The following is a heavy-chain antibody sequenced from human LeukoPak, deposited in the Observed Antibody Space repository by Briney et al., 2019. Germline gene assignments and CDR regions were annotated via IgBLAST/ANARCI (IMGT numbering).Heavy chain of an antibody. D-gene: IGHD3-10*01. CDR2: IYFSGGT. Sequence: SETLSLTCTVSGDSISSSNCYWGWIRQPPGKGLEWIGSIYFSGGTYYNASLKSRVTISVDTSKNQFSLKLSSVTAADTAVYYCARASRYDGSGSYLTFWPDYYYYYYMDVWGKGTTVTISS. J-gene: IGHJ6*03. CDR1: GDSISSSNCY. CDR3: ARASRYDGSGSYLTFWPDYYYYYYMDV. V-gene: IGHV4-39*07.